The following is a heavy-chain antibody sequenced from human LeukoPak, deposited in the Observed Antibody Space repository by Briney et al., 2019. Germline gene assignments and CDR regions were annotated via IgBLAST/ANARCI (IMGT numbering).Heavy chain of an antibody. D-gene: IGHD3-22*01. CDR3: ARQGLRGYYDSSGYYQDYYFDY. CDR1: GYTFTCYY. V-gene: IGHV1-2*02. CDR2: INPNSGGT. Sequence: ASVKVSCKASGYTFTCYYMHWVRQAPGQGLEWMGWINPNSGGTNYAQKFQGRVTMTRDTSISTAYMELSRLRSDDTAVYYCARQGLRGYYDSSGYYQDYYFDYWGQGTLVTVSS. J-gene: IGHJ4*02.